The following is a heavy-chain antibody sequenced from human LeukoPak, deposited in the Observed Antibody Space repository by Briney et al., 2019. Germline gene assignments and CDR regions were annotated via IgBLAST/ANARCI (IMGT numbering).Heavy chain of an antibody. CDR2: VNGNGGST. D-gene: IGHD3-16*02. J-gene: IGHJ4*02. CDR1: GFSFSTYA. CDR3: AKSLYRGCDY. V-gene: IGHV3-23*01. Sequence: AGGSLRLSCAASGFSFSTYAMSWVRQAPGKGLEWVSGVNGNGGSTSYADSVKGRFTIFRDNSKNTVYLQMNSLRVEDTAVYYCAKSLYRGCDYWGQGTVVTVSS.